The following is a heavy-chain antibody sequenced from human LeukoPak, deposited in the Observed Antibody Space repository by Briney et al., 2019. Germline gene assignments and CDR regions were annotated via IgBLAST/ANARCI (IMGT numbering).Heavy chain of an antibody. Sequence: GGSLRLSCAASGFTFSSYDMHWVRQATGKGLEWVSAIGTAGDTYYPGSVKGRFTISRENAKNSLYLQMNSLRAGDTAVYYCARGTMVQGVIIPFDYWGQGTLVTVSS. J-gene: IGHJ4*02. D-gene: IGHD3-10*01. CDR2: IGTAGDT. CDR1: GFTFSSYD. V-gene: IGHV3-13*01. CDR3: ARGTMVQGVIIPFDY.